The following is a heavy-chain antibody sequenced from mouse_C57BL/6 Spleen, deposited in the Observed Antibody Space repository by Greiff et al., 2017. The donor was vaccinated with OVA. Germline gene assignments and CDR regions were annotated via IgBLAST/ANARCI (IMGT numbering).Heavy chain of an antibody. Sequence: VQLQQSGAELVRPGASVTLSCKASGYTFTDYEMHWVQQTPVHGLEWIGAIDPETGGTAYNQKFKGKAILTADKSSSTAYMELRSLTSEDSAVYYCTSRDGYYEMDYWGQGTSVTVSS. D-gene: IGHD2-3*01. CDR2: IDPETGGT. CDR1: GYTFTDYE. V-gene: IGHV1-15*01. CDR3: TSRDGYYEMDY. J-gene: IGHJ4*01.